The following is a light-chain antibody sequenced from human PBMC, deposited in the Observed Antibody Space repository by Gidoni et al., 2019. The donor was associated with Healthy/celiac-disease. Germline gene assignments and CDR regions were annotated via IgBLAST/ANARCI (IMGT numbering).Light chain of an antibody. CDR3: CSYAGSSTLV. J-gene: IGLJ2*01. V-gene: IGLV2-23*02. Sequence: QSALTQPASVSASPGQSITISCTGTSRDVGSYNLVSWYQQHPGNAPKLMIYEVSKRPSGVSNRFSGSKSGNTASLTISGLQAEDEADYYCCSYAGSSTLVFGGGTKLTVL. CDR2: EVS. CDR1: SRDVGSYNL.